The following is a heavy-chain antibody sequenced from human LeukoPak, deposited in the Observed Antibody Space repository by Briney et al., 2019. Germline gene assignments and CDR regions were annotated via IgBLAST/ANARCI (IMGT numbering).Heavy chain of an antibody. CDR3: ARDFPYYYDSSGYYPTTDY. J-gene: IGHJ4*02. V-gene: IGHV1-18*01. D-gene: IGHD3-22*01. CDR2: ISAYNGNT. Sequence: ASVKVSCKASGYTFTSFGISWVRQAPGQGLEWMGWISAYNGNTNYAQKLQGRVTMTTDTSTSTAYMELRSLRSDDTAVYYCARDFPYYYDSSGYYPTTDYWGQGTLVTVSS. CDR1: GYTFTSFG.